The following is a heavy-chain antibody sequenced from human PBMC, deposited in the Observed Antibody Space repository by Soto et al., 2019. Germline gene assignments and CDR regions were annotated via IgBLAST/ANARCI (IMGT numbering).Heavy chain of an antibody. Sequence: EVQLLESGGGLVQPGGSLRLSCAASGFTFSNYAMSWVRQVPGKGLEWVSAISGSGGSTYYADSVKGRFTISRDKSKNTLYLQMNSLRAEDTAVYYCAKARSTGGQLVRFDYWGQGTLVTVSS. CDR1: GFTFSNYA. CDR2: ISGSGGST. CDR3: AKARSTGGQLVRFDY. V-gene: IGHV3-23*01. J-gene: IGHJ4*02. D-gene: IGHD2-8*02.